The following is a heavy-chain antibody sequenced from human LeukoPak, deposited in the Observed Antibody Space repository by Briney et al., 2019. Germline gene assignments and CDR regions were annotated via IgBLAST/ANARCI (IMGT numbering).Heavy chain of an antibody. D-gene: IGHD4-17*01. CDR3: ARDARTTVSTGAYFMEV. V-gene: IGHV6-1*01. J-gene: IGHJ6*03. CDR2: TFYRSKWNN. CDR1: GDSVSSNSAA. Sequence: SQTLSLTCAISGDSVSSNSAAWSWIRQSPTRGLEWLGRTFYRSKWNNDYAVSVKSRIAINADTSKNQFSLQLNSVTPEDTAVYYCARDARTTVSTGAYFMEVWGKGTTVTVSS.